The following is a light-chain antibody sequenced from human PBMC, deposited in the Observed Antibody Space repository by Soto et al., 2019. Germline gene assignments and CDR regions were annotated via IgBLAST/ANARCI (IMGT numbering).Light chain of an antibody. Sequence: EIVLTQSPGTLSLSPREKATISCRASQSVSSSYLAWYQQKPGQAPRLLIYGASSRATGIPDRFSGSGSGTDFTLTISRLEPEDFAVYYCQQYGSSLETFGQGTKVDIK. V-gene: IGKV3-20*01. CDR2: GAS. J-gene: IGKJ1*01. CDR3: QQYGSSLET. CDR1: QSVSSSY.